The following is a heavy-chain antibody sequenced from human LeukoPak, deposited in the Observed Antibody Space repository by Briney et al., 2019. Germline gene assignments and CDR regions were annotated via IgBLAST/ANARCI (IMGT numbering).Heavy chain of an antibody. D-gene: IGHD2-2*01. CDR1: GYTFTSYG. Sequence: ASVKVSCKASGYTFTSYGISWVRQAPGQGLEWMGWITPIFGTANYAQKFQGRVTITADESTSTAYMELSSLRSEDTAVYYCARGTRYCSSTSCYRGYYYYMDVWGKGTTVTVSS. CDR2: ITPIFGTA. J-gene: IGHJ6*03. V-gene: IGHV1-69*13. CDR3: ARGTRYCSSTSCYRGYYYYMDV.